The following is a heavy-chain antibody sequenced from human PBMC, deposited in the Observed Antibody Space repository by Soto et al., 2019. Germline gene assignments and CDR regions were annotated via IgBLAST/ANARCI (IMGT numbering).Heavy chain of an antibody. Sequence: GEALKISWKGSGYSFTSYWISWVRQMPGKGLEWMGRIDPSDSYTNYSPSFQGHVTISADKSISTAYLQWSSLTASDTAMYYCARRGELGYCSSTSCYTLDAFDIWGQGTMVTVSS. J-gene: IGHJ3*02. CDR2: IDPSDSYT. D-gene: IGHD2-2*02. CDR3: ARRGELGYCSSTSCYTLDAFDI. V-gene: IGHV5-10-1*01. CDR1: GYSFTSYW.